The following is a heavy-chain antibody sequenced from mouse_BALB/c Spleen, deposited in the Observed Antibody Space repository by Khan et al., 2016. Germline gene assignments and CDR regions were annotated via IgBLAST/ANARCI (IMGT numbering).Heavy chain of an antibody. CDR1: GYTSANYW. V-gene: IGHV1-87*01. CDR3: ADALFVC. J-gene: IGHJ3*01. CDR2: IYPGDGDT. Sequence: QVQLQQSGAELARPGASVRLSCKASGYTSANYWMQWVKQRPGQGLEWIGSIYPGDGDTRYSRKFKDKATLTADKSSSPAYMHLRGVAAEDSAVYYCADALFVCWGQGALVAVSA.